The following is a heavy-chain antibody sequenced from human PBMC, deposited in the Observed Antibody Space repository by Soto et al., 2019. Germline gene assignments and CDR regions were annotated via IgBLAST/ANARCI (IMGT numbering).Heavy chain of an antibody. CDR3: VKDFRVGYDWTHD. V-gene: IGHV3-23*01. D-gene: IGHD5-12*01. Sequence: EVQLLESGGDLVQPGGSLRLSCAASGFTFSNYAMSWVRRAPGKGLEWVSLIRGGGGPTNYADSVKGRFTVSRDNSNNMLFLQMSSLRADDTAVYYCVKDFRVGYDWTHDWGQGTLVTVSS. CDR1: GFTFSNYA. CDR2: IRGGGGPT. J-gene: IGHJ4*02.